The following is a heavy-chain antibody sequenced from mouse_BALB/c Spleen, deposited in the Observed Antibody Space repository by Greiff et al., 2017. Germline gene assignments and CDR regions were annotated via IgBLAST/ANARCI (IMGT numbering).Heavy chain of an antibody. J-gene: IGHJ2*01. CDR1: GYTFTSYW. V-gene: IGHV1-87*01. CDR2: IYPGDGDT. Sequence: QVQLQQSGAELVRPGASVKLSCKASGYTFTSYWMQWVKQRPGQGLEWIGAIYPGDGDTRYTQKFKGKATLTADKSSSTAYMQLSSLASEDSAVYYCTTYGNYFDYWGQGTTLTVSS. CDR3: TTYGNYFDY. D-gene: IGHD2-1*01.